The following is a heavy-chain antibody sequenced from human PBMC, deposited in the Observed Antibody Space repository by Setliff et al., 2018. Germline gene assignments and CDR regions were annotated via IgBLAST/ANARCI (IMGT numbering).Heavy chain of an antibody. D-gene: IGHD6-13*01. J-gene: IGHJ6*03. CDR2: ISPYNEKT. Sequence: GASVKVSCKASGYTFTGYYMHWVRQAPGQGLEWMGWISPYNEKTNYAEKVQGRVTMTTDTSSNTAYMELTSLRSDDTAVYFCARVAREYSSNWYGYYYYYYMDVWGKGTTVTVSS. CDR1: GYTFTGYY. V-gene: IGHV1-18*04. CDR3: ARVAREYSSNWYGYYYYYYMDV.